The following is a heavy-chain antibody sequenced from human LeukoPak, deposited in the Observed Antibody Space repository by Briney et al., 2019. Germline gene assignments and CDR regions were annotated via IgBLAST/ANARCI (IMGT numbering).Heavy chain of an antibody. CDR2: IYYSGST. V-gene: IGHV4-30-4*07. D-gene: IGHD5/OR15-5a*01. J-gene: IGHJ4*02. CDR3: ASLYDYFDY. Sequence: SETLSLTCAVSGGSISSGGYSWSWIRQPPGKGLEWIGYIYYSGSTYFNPSLKSRVTISVDTSKSQFSLKLSSVTAADTAVYYCASLYDYFDYWGQGTLVTVSS. CDR1: GGSISSGGYS.